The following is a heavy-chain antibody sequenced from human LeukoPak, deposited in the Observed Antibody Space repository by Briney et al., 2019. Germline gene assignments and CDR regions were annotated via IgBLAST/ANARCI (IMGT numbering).Heavy chain of an antibody. D-gene: IGHD6-13*01. J-gene: IGHJ4*02. CDR3: AGRYSTYLAY. V-gene: IGHV4-59*01. CDR1: GGSISGYY. CDR2: IYYSGST. Sequence: SETLSLTCTVSGGSISGYYWSWIRQSPGKGLEWAGYIYYSGSTNYNPSLKSRVTISVDTSKNQFSLKLSSVTAADTAIYYCAGRYSTYLAYWGQGTLVTVSS.